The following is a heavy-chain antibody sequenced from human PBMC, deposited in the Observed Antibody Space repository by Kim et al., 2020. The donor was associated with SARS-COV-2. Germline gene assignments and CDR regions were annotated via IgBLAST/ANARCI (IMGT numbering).Heavy chain of an antibody. Sequence: ASVKVSCKVSGYTLTELSMHWVRQAPGKGLEWMGGFDPEDGETIYAQKFQGRVTMTEDTSTDTAYMELSSLRSEDTAVYYCATGFGGLGASYYYYGMDVWGQGTTVTVSS. CDR2: FDPEDGET. J-gene: IGHJ6*02. CDR1: GYTLTELS. V-gene: IGHV1-24*01. D-gene: IGHD1-26*01. CDR3: ATGFGGLGASYYYYGMDV.